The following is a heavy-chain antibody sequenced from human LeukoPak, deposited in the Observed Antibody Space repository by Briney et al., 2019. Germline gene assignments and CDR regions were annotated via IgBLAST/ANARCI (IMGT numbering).Heavy chain of an antibody. V-gene: IGHV1-69*13. J-gene: IGHJ6*03. CDR2: IIHIVGTA. D-gene: IGHD2-15*01. CDR3: ARAWTYCSGGSCYSGHMDV. CDR1: GGTFSSYA. Sequence: SVKVSCKASGGTFSSYAISWGRQAAGQGLEWMGGIIHIVGTANYQQKFQSSITTTAAESTSTAYMQLSSLRSEDTAVYYCARAWTYCSGGSCYSGHMDVWGKGTTVTVSS.